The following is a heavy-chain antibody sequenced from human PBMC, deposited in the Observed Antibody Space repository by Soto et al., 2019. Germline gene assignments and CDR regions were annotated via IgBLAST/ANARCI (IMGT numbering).Heavy chain of an antibody. J-gene: IGHJ2*01. D-gene: IGHD5-12*01. CDR1: GGSISNYY. CDR3: ARHFESSGYDWTWSFDL. CDR2: IYYSGST. Sequence: SETLSLTCTVSGGSISNYYWSWIRQPPGKGLEWIGYIYYSGSTNYNTSLRSRVTISIDTSKSQFSLRLSSVTAADTAVYYCARHFESSGYDWTWSFDLWGRGTWSPSPQ. V-gene: IGHV4-59*08.